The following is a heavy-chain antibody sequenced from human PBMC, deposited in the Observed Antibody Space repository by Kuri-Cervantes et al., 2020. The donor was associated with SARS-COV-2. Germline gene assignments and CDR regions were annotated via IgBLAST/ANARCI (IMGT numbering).Heavy chain of an antibody. V-gene: IGHV5-10-1*01. CDR3: ARQAAHYNILTGYQMYYFDY. J-gene: IGHJ4*02. CDR2: IDHSDSYT. Sequence: GGSLRLSCKGSGYSFTSYWISWVRQMPGKGLEWLGRIDHSDSYTNYSPSIQVHVTTSADKSITTAYLQWSILKASDTVMYYCARQAAHYNILTGYQMYYFDYWGQGTLVTVSS. D-gene: IGHD3-9*01. CDR1: GYSFTSYW.